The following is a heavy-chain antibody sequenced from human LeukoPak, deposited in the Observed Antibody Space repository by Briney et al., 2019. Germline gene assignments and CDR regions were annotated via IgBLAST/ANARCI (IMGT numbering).Heavy chain of an antibody. CDR1: GYTFTSYG. CDR3: ARDGYCSSTSCYTLVPYYYYYMDV. J-gene: IGHJ6*03. V-gene: IGHV1-18*01. D-gene: IGHD2-2*02. CDR2: ISAYNGNT. Sequence: GASVKVSCKASGYTFTSYGISWVRQAPGQGLEWMGWISAYNGNTNYAQKLQGRVTMTTDTSTSTAYMELRSLRSDDTAVYYCARDGYCSSTSCYTLVPYYYYYMDVWGKGTTVTVSS.